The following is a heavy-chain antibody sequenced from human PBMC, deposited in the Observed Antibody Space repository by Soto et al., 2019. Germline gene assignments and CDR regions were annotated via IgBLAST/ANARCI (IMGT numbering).Heavy chain of an antibody. CDR2: IDPSDSYT. D-gene: IGHD6-13*01. CDR3: ARHCIAAAGTPFGYYFYGMDV. J-gene: IGHJ6*02. CDR1: GYSFTSYW. V-gene: IGHV5-10-1*01. Sequence: PGGSLKISCEGSGYSFTSYWISWVRQMPGKGLEWMGRIDPSDSYTNYSPSFQGHVTISADKSISTAYLQWSSLKASDTAMYYCARHCIAAAGTPFGYYFYGMDVWGQGTTVTVSS.